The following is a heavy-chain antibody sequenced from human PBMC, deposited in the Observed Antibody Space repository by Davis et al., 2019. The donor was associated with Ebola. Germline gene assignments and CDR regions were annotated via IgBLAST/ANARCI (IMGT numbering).Heavy chain of an antibody. CDR1: GYSFTSYG. CDR3: ARAVAMVLPYNWFDP. V-gene: IGHV1-18*01. D-gene: IGHD3-10*01. J-gene: IGHJ5*02. CDR2: ISAYNGNT. Sequence: ASVKVSCKASGYSFTSYGISWVRQAPGQGLEWMGWISAYNGNTNYAQKLQGRVTMTTDTSTSTAYMELRSLRSDDTAVYYCARAVAMVLPYNWFDPWGQGTLVTVSS.